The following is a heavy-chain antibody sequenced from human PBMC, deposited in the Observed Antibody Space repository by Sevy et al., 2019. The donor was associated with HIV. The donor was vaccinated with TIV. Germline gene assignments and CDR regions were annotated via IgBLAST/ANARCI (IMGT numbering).Heavy chain of an antibody. D-gene: IGHD3-3*01. Sequence: ASVKVSCKASGYSFTAYYMHWVRQATGHGLEWMGWINPNSGDTEYAQKFQGRVTMTTDTSINTAYMELSRLRSDETAVFYCARDRMIFGGQGGMDVWGQGTTVTVSS. CDR1: GYSFTAYY. V-gene: IGHV1-2*02. CDR2: INPNSGDT. J-gene: IGHJ6*02. CDR3: ARDRMIFGGQGGMDV.